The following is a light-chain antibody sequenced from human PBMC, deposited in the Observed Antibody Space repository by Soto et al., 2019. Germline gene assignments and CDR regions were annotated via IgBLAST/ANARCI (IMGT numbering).Light chain of an antibody. CDR3: QRYNNWPLT. Sequence: EIVLTQSPGTLSLSPGERATLSCRASQSVSSSYLGWYQQKPGQAPRLLIYDTSTRATGVPARFSGSRSGTEFTLTINSLQSEDFAVYYCQRYNNWPLTFGGGTKV. CDR2: DTS. J-gene: IGKJ4*01. V-gene: IGKV3-15*01. CDR1: QSVSSS.